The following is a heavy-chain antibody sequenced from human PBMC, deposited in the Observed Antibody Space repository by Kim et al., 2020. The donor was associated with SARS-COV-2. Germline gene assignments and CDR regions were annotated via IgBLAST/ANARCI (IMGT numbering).Heavy chain of an antibody. CDR1: GYSISSGYY. V-gene: IGHV4-38-2*02. Sequence: SETLSLTCTVSGYSISSGYYWGWIRQPPGKGLEWIGSIYHSGSTYYNPSLKSRVTISVDTSKNQFSLKLSSVTAADTAVYYCARDRYSGYETDAFDIWGQGTMVTVSS. CDR2: IYHSGST. D-gene: IGHD5-12*01. CDR3: ARDRYSGYETDAFDI. J-gene: IGHJ3*02.